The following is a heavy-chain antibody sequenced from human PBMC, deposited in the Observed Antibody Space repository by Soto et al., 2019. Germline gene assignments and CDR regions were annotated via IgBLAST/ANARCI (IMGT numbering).Heavy chain of an antibody. V-gene: IGHV4-30-4*01. J-gene: IGHJ5*02. CDR3: ARRDNYYDSSGYYT. Sequence: SETLSLTCTVSGGSISSGDYYWSWIRQPPGKGLEWIGYIYYSGSTYYNPSLKSRVTISVDTSKNQFSLKLSSVTAADTAVYYCARRDNYYDSSGYYTWGQGTLVTVSS. D-gene: IGHD3-22*01. CDR2: IYYSGST. CDR1: GGSISSGDYY.